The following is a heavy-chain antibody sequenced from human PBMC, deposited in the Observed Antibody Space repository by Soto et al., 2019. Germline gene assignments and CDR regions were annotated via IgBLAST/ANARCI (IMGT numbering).Heavy chain of an antibody. CDR2: IYHSGST. CDR1: GGSISSSNW. J-gene: IGHJ4*02. D-gene: IGHD4-17*01. V-gene: IGHV4-4*02. Sequence: SETLSLTCAVSGGSISSSNWWSWVRQPPGKGLEWIGEIYHSGSTNYNPSLKSRATISVDKSKNQFSLKLNSVTAADTAVYFCARDNPAGDSFDYWAQGTLVTGSS. CDR3: ARDNPAGDSFDY.